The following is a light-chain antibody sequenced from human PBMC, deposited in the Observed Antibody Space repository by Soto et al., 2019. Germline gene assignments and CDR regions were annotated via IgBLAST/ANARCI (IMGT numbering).Light chain of an antibody. V-gene: IGKV1-39*01. Sequence: DIQMTQSPSSLSASLGDRVTITCRASQNISNFLNWYQQKPGRAPKLLMHAASTSQSGVPSRFSGSASGTDFSLTISSLQPEDLSSYCCQQSDSTPVTGDHGIRLEIK. J-gene: IGKJ5*01. CDR3: QQSDSTPVT. CDR2: AAS. CDR1: QNISNF.